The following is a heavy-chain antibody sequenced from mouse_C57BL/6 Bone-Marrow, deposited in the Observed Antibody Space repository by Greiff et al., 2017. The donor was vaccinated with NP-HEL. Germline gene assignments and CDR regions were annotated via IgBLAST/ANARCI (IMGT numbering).Heavy chain of an antibody. CDR3: ASYYGSSYEAY. CDR1: GYTFTGYW. Sequence: QVQLQQSGAELMKPGASVKLSCKATGYTFTGYWIEWVKQRPGHGLEWIGEILPGSGSINYNEKFKGKATFTADTSSNTAYMQLSSLTTEDSAIYDSASYYGSSYEAYWGQGTTLTVSS. D-gene: IGHD1-1*01. CDR2: ILPGSGSI. V-gene: IGHV1-9*01. J-gene: IGHJ2*01.